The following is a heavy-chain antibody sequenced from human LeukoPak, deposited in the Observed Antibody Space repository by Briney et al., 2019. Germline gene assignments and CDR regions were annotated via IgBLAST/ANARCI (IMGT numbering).Heavy chain of an antibody. V-gene: IGHV2-5*02. D-gene: IGHD6-19*01. Sequence: SGPTLVNPTQTLTLTCTFSGFALSTSGVGVGWIRQPPGKALEWLALIYWDDYKRYSPYLKSRLTITKDTSKNQVVLTMTNMDPVDTATYYCAHQQWLWDYYYYYMDVWGKGTPVTGSS. CDR1: GFALSTSGVG. CDR3: AHQQWLWDYYYYYMDV. J-gene: IGHJ6*03. CDR2: IYWDDYK.